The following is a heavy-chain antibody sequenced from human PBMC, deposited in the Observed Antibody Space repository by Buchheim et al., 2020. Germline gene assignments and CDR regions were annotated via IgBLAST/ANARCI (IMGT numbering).Heavy chain of an antibody. CDR1: GYKFTSYW. Sequence: EVFLVQSGAEVKKPGESLKISCKATGYKFTSYWIAWVRQTPGKGLEWMGIIYPGDSDTTYSPSFQGQVKFSVDTSITHAYPQWGSLKTSDTAIYYCARQDSGAYGYWGQGT. CDR2: IYPGDSDT. CDR3: ARQDSGAYGY. D-gene: IGHD1-26*01. J-gene: IGHJ4*02. V-gene: IGHV5-51*01.